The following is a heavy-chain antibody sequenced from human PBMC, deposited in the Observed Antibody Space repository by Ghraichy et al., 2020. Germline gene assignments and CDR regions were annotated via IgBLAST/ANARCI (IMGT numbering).Heavy chain of an antibody. V-gene: IGHV3-7*03. Sequence: GGSLRLSCAASGFTFSSYWMSWVRQAPGKGLEWVANIKQDGSEKYYVDSVKGRFTISRDNAKNSLYLQMNSLRAEDTAVYYCARVGDSSSSWYLSGYYYYGMDVWGQGTTVTVSS. D-gene: IGHD6-13*01. CDR1: GFTFSSYW. CDR2: IKQDGSEK. J-gene: IGHJ6*02. CDR3: ARVGDSSSSWYLSGYYYYGMDV.